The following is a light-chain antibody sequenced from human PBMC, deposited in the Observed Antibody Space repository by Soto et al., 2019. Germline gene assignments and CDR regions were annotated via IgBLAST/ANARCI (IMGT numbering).Light chain of an antibody. CDR1: QSVSSY. Sequence: EIVLTQSPATLSLSPVERANLSFRASQSVSSYLAWYQQKPGQAPRLLIYDASNRATGIPARFSGSGSGTDFTLTISSLEPEDFAVYYCQKRSNWPPKFGKGTKVDIK. J-gene: IGKJ1*01. CDR2: DAS. CDR3: QKRSNWPPK. V-gene: IGKV3-11*01.